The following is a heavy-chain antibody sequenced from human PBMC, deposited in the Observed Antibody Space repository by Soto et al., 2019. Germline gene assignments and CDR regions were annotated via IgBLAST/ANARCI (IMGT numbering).Heavy chain of an antibody. V-gene: IGHV4-59*01. CDR3: ARCALPFSSYYYMDV. CDR1: GDSISSYY. Sequence: QVQLQESGPGLLKPSETLSLTCTVSGDSISSYYWSWIRQPPGKGLEWIGYIYYSGSTNYNPSLRGRVNISVDTSKNQFSLKLTSVTAADTAVYYCARCALPFSSYYYMDVWGKGTTVTGSS. J-gene: IGHJ6*03. CDR2: IYYSGST. D-gene: IGHD3-16*01.